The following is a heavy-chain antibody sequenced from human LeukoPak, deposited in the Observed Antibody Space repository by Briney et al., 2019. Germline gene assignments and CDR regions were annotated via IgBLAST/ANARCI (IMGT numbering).Heavy chain of an antibody. J-gene: IGHJ6*03. V-gene: IGHV4-38-2*02. CDR1: RHSISSAYY. Sequence: SETLSLTCSISRHSISSAYYWGWIRQPPGKGLEWIGSKYHSGSTFYNPSLKSRVTISVDTSKNQFSLKLSSVTAADTAVYYCARLDYGTAAPYYYYYYMDVWGKGTTVTVSS. D-gene: IGHD4/OR15-4a*01. CDR2: KYHSGST. CDR3: ARLDYGTAAPYYYYYYMDV.